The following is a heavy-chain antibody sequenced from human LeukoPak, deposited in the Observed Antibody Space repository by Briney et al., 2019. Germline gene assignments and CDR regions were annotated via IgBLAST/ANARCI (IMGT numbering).Heavy chain of an antibody. CDR2: ISSSSSYI. CDR1: GSTFSDYY. J-gene: IGHJ4*02. V-gene: IGHV3-11*06. Sequence: GGSLRLSCAASGSTFSDYYMSWIRQAPGKGLEWVSSISSSSSYICYADSVKGRFTISRDNAKNSLYLQMNSLRAEDTAVYYCARVEGLWFGELLSHYFDYWGQGTLVTVSS. D-gene: IGHD3-10*01. CDR3: ARVEGLWFGELLSHYFDY.